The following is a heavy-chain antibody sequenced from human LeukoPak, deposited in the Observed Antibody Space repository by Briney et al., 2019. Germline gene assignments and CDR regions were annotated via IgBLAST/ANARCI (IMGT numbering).Heavy chain of an antibody. CDR2: INEGGSQG. Sequence: GGSLRLSCAASGFTFSSHWMTWVRQAPGKGLERVANINEGGSQGYYVDSVKGRFTISRDNAKNSLYLQMNSLRAEDTAVYYCARDIPRGPSHLDYWGQGTLVTVYS. V-gene: IGHV3-7*01. J-gene: IGHJ4*02. CDR1: GFTFSSHW. CDR3: ARDIPRGPSHLDY. D-gene: IGHD2-21*01.